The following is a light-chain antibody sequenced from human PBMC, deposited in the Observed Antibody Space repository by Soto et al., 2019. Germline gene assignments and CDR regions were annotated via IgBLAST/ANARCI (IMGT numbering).Light chain of an antibody. CDR1: QSVSSY. V-gene: IGKV3-11*01. CDR3: QQRSYWPPLT. Sequence: EIMLTQSPATLSLSPGQRATLSCRASQSVSSYLAWYQQKPGQAPRLLIYDASNRATGIPARFSGSGSGTDFTLTISRLEPEDFAIYYCQQRSYWPPLTFGGGTKVEMK. CDR2: DAS. J-gene: IGKJ4*01.